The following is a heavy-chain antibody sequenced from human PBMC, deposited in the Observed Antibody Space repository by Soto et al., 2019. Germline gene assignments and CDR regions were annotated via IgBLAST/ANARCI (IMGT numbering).Heavy chain of an antibody. CDR2: INHSGST. J-gene: IGHJ4*02. CDR1: GGSFSGYY. CDR3: ARDKITGLFDY. D-gene: IGHD2-8*02. V-gene: IGHV4-34*01. Sequence: SETLSLTCAVYGGSFSGYYWTWIRQPPGTGLEWIGEINHSGSTNYNPSLKSRVTISVDTSKNQFSLKLTSVTAADTAVYYCARDKITGLFDYGGQGTLVTVSS.